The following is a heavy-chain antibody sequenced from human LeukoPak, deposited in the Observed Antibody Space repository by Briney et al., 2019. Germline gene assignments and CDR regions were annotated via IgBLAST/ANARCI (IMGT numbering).Heavy chain of an antibody. Sequence: GGSLRLSCSASGFTFSNYGMYWVRQAPGKGLQYVSAIHSNGGNTYYADSVKGRFTISRDNSENTLHLQMSSLRLEDTAVYYCARSSSAYYDHWGPGTLVTVSS. CDR3: ARSSSAYYDH. J-gene: IGHJ5*02. CDR2: IHSNGGNT. V-gene: IGHV3-64D*09. CDR1: GFTFSNYG. D-gene: IGHD3-22*01.